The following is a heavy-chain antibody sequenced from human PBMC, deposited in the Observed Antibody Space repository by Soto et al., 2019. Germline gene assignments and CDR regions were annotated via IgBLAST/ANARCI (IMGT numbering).Heavy chain of an antibody. D-gene: IGHD6-13*01. CDR3: ARDAVYSSSWYSFDY. Sequence: GASVKVSCKASGGTFSSYAISWVRQAPGQGLEWMGGIIPIFGTANYAQKFQGRVTITADESTSTAYMELSSLRSEDTAVYYCARDAVYSSSWYSFDYWGQGTLVTVSS. CDR2: IIPIFGTA. CDR1: GGTFSSYA. J-gene: IGHJ4*02. V-gene: IGHV1-69*13.